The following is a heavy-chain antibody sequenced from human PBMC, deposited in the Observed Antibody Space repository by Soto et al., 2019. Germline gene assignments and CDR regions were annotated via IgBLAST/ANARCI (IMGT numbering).Heavy chain of an antibody. D-gene: IGHD5-12*01. Sequence: QITLKESGPTLVKPTQTLTLTCTFSGFSLSTSGVGVGWIRQPPGKALEWLALIYWDDDKRYSPSLKRRLTITKDTSKNQVVLRMTNMDPVDTATYYWEHANGGQVAMILGGGWFDPWGQGTLVTVSS. CDR1: GFSLSTSGVG. J-gene: IGHJ5*02. V-gene: IGHV2-5*02. CDR3: EHANGGQVAMILGGGWFDP. CDR2: IYWDDDK.